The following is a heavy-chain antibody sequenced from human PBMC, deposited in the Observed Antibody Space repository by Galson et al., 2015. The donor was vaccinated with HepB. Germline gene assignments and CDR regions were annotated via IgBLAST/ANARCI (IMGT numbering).Heavy chain of an antibody. CDR1: GFTFSSYW. D-gene: IGHD3-22*01. Sequence: SLRLSCAASGFTFSSYWMSWVRQAPGKGLEWVANIKQDGSEKYYVDSVKGRFTISRDNAKNSLYLQMNSLRAEDTAVYYCARDEWYYYDSSGYYYFDYWGQGTLVTVSS. CDR2: IKQDGSEK. J-gene: IGHJ4*02. CDR3: ARDEWYYYDSSGYYYFDY. V-gene: IGHV3-7*03.